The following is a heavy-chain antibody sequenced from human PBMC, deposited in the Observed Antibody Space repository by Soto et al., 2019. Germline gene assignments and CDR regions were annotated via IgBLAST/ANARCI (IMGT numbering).Heavy chain of an antibody. CDR2: ISYDGSNK. D-gene: IGHD3-3*01. Sequence: PXGSLRLSFAASGFTFSSYGMHWVRQAPGKGLEWVAVISYDGSNKYYADSVKGRFTISRDNSKNTLYLQMNSLRAEDTAVYYCAKDLPPKDFWSGYYTWYYYYGMDVWGQGTTVTVSS. V-gene: IGHV3-30*18. CDR1: GFTFSSYG. J-gene: IGHJ6*02. CDR3: AKDLPPKDFWSGYYTWYYYYGMDV.